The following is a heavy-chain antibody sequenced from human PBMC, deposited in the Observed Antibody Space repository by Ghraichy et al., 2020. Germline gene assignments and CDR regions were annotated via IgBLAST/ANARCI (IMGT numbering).Heavy chain of an antibody. V-gene: IGHV1-18*01. Sequence: ASVKVSCKASGYTFTIYGISWVRQAPGQGLEWMGWISAYNGNTNYAQKLQGRVTMTTDTSTSTAYMELSSLRSDDTAVYYCARTIVVVPAAKVGWFDPWGQGTLVTVSS. D-gene: IGHD2-2*01. CDR3: ARTIVVVPAAKVGWFDP. CDR2: ISAYNGNT. J-gene: IGHJ5*02. CDR1: GYTFTIYG.